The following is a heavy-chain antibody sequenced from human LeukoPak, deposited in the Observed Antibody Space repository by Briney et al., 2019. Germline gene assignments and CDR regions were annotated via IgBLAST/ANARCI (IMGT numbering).Heavy chain of an antibody. CDR2: ISSGGSPI. D-gene: IGHD3-10*01. J-gene: IGHJ4*02. V-gene: IGHV3-48*04. CDR3: ARGRLDYYGSGSLHMFFDY. Sequence: PGGSLRLSCAVSGFTITSWSMNWVRQAPGKGLEWLSYISSGGSPIYYADSVKGRFTISRDDAKNLVYLQMNSLRAEDTAVYYCARGRLDYYGSGSLHMFFDYWGQGTLVTVSS. CDR1: GFTITSWS.